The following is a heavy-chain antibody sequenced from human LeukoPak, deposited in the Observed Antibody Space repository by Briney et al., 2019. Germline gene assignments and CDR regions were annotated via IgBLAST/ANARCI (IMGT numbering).Heavy chain of an antibody. V-gene: IGHV4-59*01. J-gene: IGHJ6*03. CDR2: IYYSGST. Sequence: SETLSLTCTVSGGSISSYYWSWIRQPPGKGLEWIGYIYYSGSTDYNPSLKSRVTISVDTSKNQFFLKLSSVTAADTAVYYCARAVGYSNYYYYYYMDVWGKGTTVTISS. D-gene: IGHD2-15*01. CDR3: ARAVGYSNYYYYYYMDV. CDR1: GGSISSYY.